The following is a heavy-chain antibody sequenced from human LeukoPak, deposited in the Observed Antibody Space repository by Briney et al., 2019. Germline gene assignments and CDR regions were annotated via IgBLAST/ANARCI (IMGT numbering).Heavy chain of an antibody. J-gene: IGHJ4*02. CDR3: AKDHGSYSSGSVN. CDR2: ISYDGSNK. D-gene: IGHD6-19*01. CDR1: GFTFSSYG. V-gene: IGHV3-30*18. Sequence: GGSLRLSCAASGFTFSSYGMHWVRQAPGKGLEWVAVISYDGSNKYYADSVKGRFTISRDNSKNTPYLQMNSLRAEDTAVYYCAKDHGSYSSGSVNWGQGTLVTVSS.